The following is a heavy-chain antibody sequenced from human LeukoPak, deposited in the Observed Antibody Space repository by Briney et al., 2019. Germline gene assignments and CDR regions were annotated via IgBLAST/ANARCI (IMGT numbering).Heavy chain of an antibody. Sequence: PSETLSLTCAVYGGSFSGYYWSWIRQPPGKGLEWIGEINHSGSTNYNPSLKSRVTISVDTSKNQFSLKLSSVTAADTAVYYCARGVGAAATDFGFDYWGQGTLVTVSS. J-gene: IGHJ4*02. CDR3: ARGVGAAATDFGFDY. D-gene: IGHD6-13*01. CDR2: INHSGST. CDR1: GGSFSGYY. V-gene: IGHV4-34*01.